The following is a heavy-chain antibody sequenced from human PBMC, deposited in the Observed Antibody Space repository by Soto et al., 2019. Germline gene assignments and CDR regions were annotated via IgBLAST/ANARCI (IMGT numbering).Heavy chain of an antibody. Sequence: QVQLVQSGAEVKKPGSSVKVSCKASGGTFSSYAISWVRQAPGQGLEWMGGIIRRFGTGNYAQKFQGRVTITADESTSTAYMELSSLRSDDTAVYYCARPGETMIIDTYGMDVWGQGTTVTVSS. CDR1: GGTFSSYA. CDR3: ARPGETMIIDTYGMDV. J-gene: IGHJ6*02. CDR2: IIRRFGTG. D-gene: IGHD3-22*01. V-gene: IGHV1-69*01.